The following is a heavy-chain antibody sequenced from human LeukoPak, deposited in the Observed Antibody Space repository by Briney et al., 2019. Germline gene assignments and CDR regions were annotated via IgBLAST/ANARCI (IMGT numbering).Heavy chain of an antibody. D-gene: IGHD3-10*01. CDR2: IRSKANSYAT. CDR3: TRSSGGDAFDI. CDR1: GFTFSGSA. J-gene: IGHJ3*02. Sequence: QPGGSLRLSCAASGFTFSGSAMHWVRQASGKGLEWVGRIRSKANSYATAYAASVKCRFTISRDDSKNTAYLQMNSLKTEDTAVYYCTRSSGGDAFDIWGQGTMVTVSS. V-gene: IGHV3-73*01.